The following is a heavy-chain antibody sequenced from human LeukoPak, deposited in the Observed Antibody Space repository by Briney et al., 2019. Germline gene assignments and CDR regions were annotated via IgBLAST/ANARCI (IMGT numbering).Heavy chain of an antibody. D-gene: IGHD3-22*01. J-gene: IGHJ4*02. Sequence: GGSLRLSCAASGFTFDNYALHWVRQAPGNGLEWVSSINWNSDSIDYADSVKGRFTISRDNTKNSLYLQMNSLRAEDTALYYCTKHASNYYDTTGYWDYWGQGTLVTVSS. CDR3: TKHASNYYDTTGYWDY. V-gene: IGHV3-9*01. CDR2: INWNSDSI. CDR1: GFTFDNYA.